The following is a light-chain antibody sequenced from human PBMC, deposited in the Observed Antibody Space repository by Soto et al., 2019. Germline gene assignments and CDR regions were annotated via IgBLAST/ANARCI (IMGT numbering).Light chain of an antibody. CDR1: QNVYINS. CDR3: QQYGNSPLT. Sequence: EVVLTQSPGTLSLSPGERATLSCRASQNVYINSLAWYQQKPGQPPRLLIYGASTRAAAIPDRFSGSGSGADFVLSIDGLEPEDFAISYCQQYGNSPLTFGPGTRVH. J-gene: IGKJ3*01. V-gene: IGKV3-20*01. CDR2: GAS.